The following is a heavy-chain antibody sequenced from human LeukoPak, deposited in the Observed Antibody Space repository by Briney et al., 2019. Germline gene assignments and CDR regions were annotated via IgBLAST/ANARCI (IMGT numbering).Heavy chain of an antibody. J-gene: IGHJ4*02. D-gene: IGHD6-19*01. CDR3: ARDRRGGSGWYYFDS. CDR2: IKQDGSEK. V-gene: IGHV3-7*01. CDR1: GFTFSAYW. Sequence: GGSLRLSCAASGFTFSAYWMNWVRQAPGKGLEWVANIKQDGSEKHYVDSVKGRFTISRDNAKNSLYLQMNSPRAEDTAVYYCARDRRGGSGWYYFDSWGQGTLVTVSS.